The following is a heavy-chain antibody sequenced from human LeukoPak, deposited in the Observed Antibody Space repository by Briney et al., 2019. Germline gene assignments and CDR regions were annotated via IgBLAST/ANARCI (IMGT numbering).Heavy chain of an antibody. CDR2: IYFSGST. V-gene: IGHV4-59*11. J-gene: IGHJ6*03. Sequence: SETLSLTCIVSGGSLSSHNWSWIWDPPGKRLERIGYIYFSGSTNYNPSLKSRVTISVDTSKKQFSLKLSSVTAADTAVYYCARGATPYYYYYRDLWGKGTTVTVSS. CDR3: ARGATPYYYYYRDL. CDR1: GGSLSSHN. D-gene: IGHD1-26*01.